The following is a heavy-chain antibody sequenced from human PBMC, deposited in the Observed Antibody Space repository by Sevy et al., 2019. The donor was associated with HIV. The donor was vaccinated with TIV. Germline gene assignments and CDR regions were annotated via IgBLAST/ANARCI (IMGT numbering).Heavy chain of an antibody. CDR3: ARFPYGDYVDYFDY. CDR1: GDFLSNSGYY. D-gene: IGHD4-17*01. Sequence: SETLSLTCTVSGDFLSNSGYYWGWIRQPPGKGLEWIGNIYYSGSTHYNPSLKSRVTVSIDTSKNQFSLKLSSVTAADTAVYFCARFPYGDYVDYFDYWGQGTLVTVSS. CDR2: IYYSGST. J-gene: IGHJ4*02. V-gene: IGHV4-39*01.